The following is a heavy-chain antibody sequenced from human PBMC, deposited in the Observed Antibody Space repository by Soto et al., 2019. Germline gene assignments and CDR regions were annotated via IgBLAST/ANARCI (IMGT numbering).Heavy chain of an antibody. CDR3: ATVLVAHTVVY. D-gene: IGHD2-8*02. V-gene: IGHV1-18*01. CDR2: ISGYNGNT. J-gene: IGHJ4*02. Sequence: QVQLVQYGSEIKKPRASVKVSCKASGYTYISYGISWVRHAPGQGLEWMGWISGYNGNTKYAQKLQVRVTMTTDTSTSTAYIELRSLRSAGTAVYYWATVLVAHTVVYLGQGTLVTVSS. CDR1: GYTYISYG.